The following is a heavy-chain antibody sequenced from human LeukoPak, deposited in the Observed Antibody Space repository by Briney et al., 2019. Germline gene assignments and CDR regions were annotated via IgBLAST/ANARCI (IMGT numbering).Heavy chain of an antibody. Sequence: GGPLRLSCPASESTFSNYTMNWVGQAPGKGLEWVSAISSGSRYIYYADSMRGRFTISRDNAKNSLYLQMNSLRADDTAVYYCAMGDYIWGSYPQVGYWGQGTLVTVSS. D-gene: IGHD3-16*02. CDR2: ISSGSRYI. CDR1: ESTFSNYT. CDR3: AMGDYIWGSYPQVGY. V-gene: IGHV3-21*06. J-gene: IGHJ4*02.